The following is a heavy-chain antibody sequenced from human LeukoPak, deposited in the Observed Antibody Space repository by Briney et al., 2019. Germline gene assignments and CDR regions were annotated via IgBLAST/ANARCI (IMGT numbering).Heavy chain of an antibody. CDR1: GGSISTYY. J-gene: IGHJ4*02. D-gene: IGHD5-18*01. CDR3: ARPNVDTAMGFDY. V-gene: IGHV4-59*12. Sequence: SETLSLTCTVSGGSISTYYWSWIRQPPGKGLEWIAYIDYSASTNYNPSLQSRVTISVDTSKNQFSLKLSSVTAADTAVYYCARPNVDTAMGFDYWGQGTLVTVSS. CDR2: IDYSAST.